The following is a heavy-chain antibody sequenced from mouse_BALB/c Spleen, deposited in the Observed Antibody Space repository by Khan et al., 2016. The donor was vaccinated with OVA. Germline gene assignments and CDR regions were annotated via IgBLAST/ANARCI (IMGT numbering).Heavy chain of an antibody. CDR2: INTYTGEP. CDR1: GYTFTNYG. J-gene: IGHJ4*01. Sequence: QIQLVQSGPELKKPGETVKISCKASGYTFTNYGMNWVKQAPGKGLKWMGWINTYTGEPTYADDFKGRFAFSLETSASTAYLQINNLKNEDTATXFCARPPYFSYVMAYWGQGTSVTVPS. V-gene: IGHV9-3-1*01. D-gene: IGHD2-10*01. CDR3: ARPPYFSYVMAY.